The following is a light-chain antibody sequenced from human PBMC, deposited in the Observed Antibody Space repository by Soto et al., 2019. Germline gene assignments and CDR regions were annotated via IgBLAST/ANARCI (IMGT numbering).Light chain of an antibody. CDR3: MQALQTPPT. V-gene: IGKV2-28*01. J-gene: IGKJ4*01. Sequence: DIVMTQSPLSLPVTPGEPASICCRSSQSLLQSNGYNYLDWYLQKPGQSPQLLIYMGSNRASGVPDRFSGSGSGTDFILKTSRVEAEDVGVYYCMQALQTPPTFGGGTKVEIK. CDR1: QSLLQSNGYNY. CDR2: MGS.